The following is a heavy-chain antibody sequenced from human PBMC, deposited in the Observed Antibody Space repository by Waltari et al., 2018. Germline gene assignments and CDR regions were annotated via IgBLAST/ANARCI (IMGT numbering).Heavy chain of an antibody. CDR3: ARDYCDRTNCHGMDV. CDR1: AFTFCSLD. J-gene: IGHJ6*02. Sequence: QVQLVESGGGVVQPGRSLRLSCEPPAFTFCSLDLHWVRQAPGKGLEWVAVISYNERNIYYVDSVKGRFTISRDNSRKTLYLQMNSLRAEDTAVYYCARDYCDRTNCHGMDVWGQGTTVTVSS. CDR2: ISYNERNI. D-gene: IGHD3-22*01. V-gene: IGHV3-30*04.